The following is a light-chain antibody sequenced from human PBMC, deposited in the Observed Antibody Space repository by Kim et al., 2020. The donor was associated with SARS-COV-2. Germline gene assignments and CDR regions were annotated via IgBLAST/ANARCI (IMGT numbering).Light chain of an antibody. J-gene: IGKJ2*01. CDR2: GAA. V-gene: IGKV3-15*01. CDR1: QSVSGN. CDR3: QQYNNWPYT. Sequence: EIVLTQSPATLSVSPGETATLSCGASQSVSGNLAWYQQKPGQAPRLLIRGAATRASGVPATFSGGGSGREFTLTISSLHSDDFGVFFCQQYNNWPYTFGQGTKLEI.